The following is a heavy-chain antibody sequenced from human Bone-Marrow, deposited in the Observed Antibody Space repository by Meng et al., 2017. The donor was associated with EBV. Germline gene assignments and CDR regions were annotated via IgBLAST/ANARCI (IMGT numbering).Heavy chain of an antibody. CDR2: INPNSGGT. J-gene: IGHJ4*02. Sequence: QVHLVQAGAEVKKPVASLKVSCKASGYTFTGYYIRWVRQAPGQGLEWVGWINPNSGGTNYAEKFQGRVTMTRDTSITTAFMELSSLKSDDTAVYYCAMGLATDFDYWGQGTLVTVSS. D-gene: IGHD5-12*01. V-gene: IGHV1-2*02. CDR3: AMGLATDFDY. CDR1: GYTFTGYY.